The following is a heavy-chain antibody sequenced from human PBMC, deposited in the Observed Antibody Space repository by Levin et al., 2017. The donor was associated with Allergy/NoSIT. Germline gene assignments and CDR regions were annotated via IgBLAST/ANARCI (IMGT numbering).Heavy chain of an antibody. CDR2: IYPADSDT. CDR3: ARHQSGSFLDY. CDR1: GYIFTTYW. V-gene: IGHV5-51*01. D-gene: IGHD6-6*01. Sequence: LGESLKISCKASGYIFTTYWIGWVRQMPGKGLEWMGIIYPADSDTTYSPSFQGQVTISADKSISTAYLQWSSLKASDTAIYYCARHQSGSFLDYWGQGTLVTVSS. J-gene: IGHJ4*02.